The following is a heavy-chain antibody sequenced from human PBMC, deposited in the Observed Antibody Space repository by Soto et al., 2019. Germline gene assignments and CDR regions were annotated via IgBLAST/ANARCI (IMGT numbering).Heavy chain of an antibody. Sequence: GGSLRLSCAASGFTFTRCSMNWVRQAPGKGLEWVSSISSSSSYIYYADSVKGRFTISRDNAKNSLYLQMNSLRAEDTAVYYCARDSGPYSSGWSYKGLDAFDIWGQGTMVTVSS. CDR3: ARDSGPYSSGWSYKGLDAFDI. V-gene: IGHV3-21*01. CDR1: GFTFTRCS. CDR2: ISSSSSYI. J-gene: IGHJ3*02. D-gene: IGHD6-19*01.